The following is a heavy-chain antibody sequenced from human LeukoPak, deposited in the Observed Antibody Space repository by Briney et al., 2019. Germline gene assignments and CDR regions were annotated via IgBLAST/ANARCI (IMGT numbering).Heavy chain of an antibody. D-gene: IGHD5-18*01. CDR1: GYSFTSYW. V-gene: IGHV5-51*01. J-gene: IGHJ3*02. CDR2: IYPGDSDT. Sequence: GEPLKISCKGSGYSFTSYWIGWVRKMPGRGLEWMGIIYPGDSDTRSRRSFKGQVTISADKFITPAYLQWGSLKASAPAMNYWSSGYSYGFASYCFDIWGQGTMVTVSS. CDR3: SSGYSYGFASYCFDI.